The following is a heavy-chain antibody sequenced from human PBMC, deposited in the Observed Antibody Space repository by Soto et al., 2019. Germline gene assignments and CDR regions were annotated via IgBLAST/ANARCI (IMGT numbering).Heavy chain of an antibody. V-gene: IGHV4-39*01. Sequence: QLQLQESGPGLVKPSETLSLTCTVSGGSISSSNYYWGWIRQPPGKGLEWIGSIYSSGSTYYNPSIKSRVTISVDTSKNQFSLKLSSVTSADTAVYYCARPSGSYLSYFDYWGQGTLVTVSS. D-gene: IGHD1-26*01. CDR1: GGSISSSNYY. CDR3: ARPSGSYLSYFDY. CDR2: IYSSGST. J-gene: IGHJ4*02.